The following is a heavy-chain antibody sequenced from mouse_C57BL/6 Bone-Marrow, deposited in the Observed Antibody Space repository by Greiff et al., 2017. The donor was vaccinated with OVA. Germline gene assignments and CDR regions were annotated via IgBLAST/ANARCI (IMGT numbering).Heavy chain of an antibody. CDR3: ARSGAYYDYPFAD. CDR1: GYTFTSYW. CDR2: IYPGSGST. D-gene: IGHD2-4*01. V-gene: IGHV1-55*01. J-gene: IGHJ3*01. Sequence: QVQLQQPGAELVKPGASVKMSCKASGYTFTSYWITWVKQRPGQGLEWIGDIYPGSGSTNYNEKFKSKATLTVDTSSSTAYMQLSSLTSEDSAVYYCARSGAYYDYPFADWGQGTLVTVSA.